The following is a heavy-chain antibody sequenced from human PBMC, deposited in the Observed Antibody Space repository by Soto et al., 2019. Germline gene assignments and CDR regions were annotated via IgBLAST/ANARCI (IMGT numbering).Heavy chain of an antibody. CDR1: GFTFSSYA. Sequence: QVQLVESGGGVVQPGRSLRLSCAASGFTFSSYAMHWVRQAPGKGLEWVAVISYDGSNKYYADSVKGRFTISRDNSKNTLYLQMNSLRAEDTAVYYCARDRHDFWSGYSPNDAFDIWGQGTMVTVSS. J-gene: IGHJ3*02. CDR2: ISYDGSNK. V-gene: IGHV3-30-3*01. CDR3: ARDRHDFWSGYSPNDAFDI. D-gene: IGHD3-3*01.